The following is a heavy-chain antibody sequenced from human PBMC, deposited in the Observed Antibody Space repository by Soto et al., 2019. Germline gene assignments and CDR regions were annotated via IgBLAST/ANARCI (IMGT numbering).Heavy chain of an antibody. CDR1: GFTFDDYA. CDR2: ISWNSGSI. Sequence: GGSLRLSCAASGFTFDDYAMHWVRQAPGKGLEWVSGISWNSGSIGYADSLKGRFTISRDNAKNSLYLQMNSLRAEDTALYYCAKDNNGDYRHEGYYYYMDVWGKGTTVTVSS. CDR3: AKDNNGDYRHEGYYYYMDV. J-gene: IGHJ6*03. V-gene: IGHV3-9*01. D-gene: IGHD4-17*01.